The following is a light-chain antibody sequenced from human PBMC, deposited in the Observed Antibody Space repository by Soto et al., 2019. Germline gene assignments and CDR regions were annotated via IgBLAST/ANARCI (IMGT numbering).Light chain of an antibody. CDR2: VAS. Sequence: EIVMTQSPATLSVSPGERATLSCRASQRVSSNLAWYQQKPGQTPKLLIYVASTRATGIPARFSGSGSGTEFTLTISRQQSEDFAVFYCQQYNVWPLPFGGGTKVEFK. CDR1: QRVSSN. CDR3: QQYNVWPLP. J-gene: IGKJ4*01. V-gene: IGKV3-15*01.